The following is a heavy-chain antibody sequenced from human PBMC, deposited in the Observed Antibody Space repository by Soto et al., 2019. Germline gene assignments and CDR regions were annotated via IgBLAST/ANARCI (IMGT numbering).Heavy chain of an antibody. D-gene: IGHD3-10*01. CDR2: IYYSGST. J-gene: IGHJ4*02. Sequence: SETLSLTCTVSGGYISSYYWSWIRQPPGKGLEWIGYIYYSGSTNYNPSLKSRVTISVDTSKNQFSLKLSSVTAADTAVYYCARDVSGYYGSGMFYFDYWGQGTLVTVSS. CDR1: GGYISSYY. CDR3: ARDVSGYYGSGMFYFDY. V-gene: IGHV4-59*01.